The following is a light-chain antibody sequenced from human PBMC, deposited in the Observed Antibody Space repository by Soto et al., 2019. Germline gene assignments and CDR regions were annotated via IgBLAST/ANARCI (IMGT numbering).Light chain of an antibody. CDR2: EGS. J-gene: IGLJ3*02. Sequence: QSALTQPASVSGSPGQSITISCTGTSSDIGGSILVSWYQQEPGKAPKLMIYEGSKRPSGVSNRFSGSKSGNTASLTVSGLQAEDEADYYCSSHAGINNVVFGGGTKLTVL. CDR1: SSDIGGSIL. V-gene: IGLV2-14*02. CDR3: SSHAGINNVV.